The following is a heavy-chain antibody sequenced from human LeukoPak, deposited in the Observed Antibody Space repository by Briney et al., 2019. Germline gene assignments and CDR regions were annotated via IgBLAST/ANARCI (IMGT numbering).Heavy chain of an antibody. V-gene: IGHV3-9*01. CDR1: GFTFDDYA. Sequence: GGSLRLSCAASGFTFDDYAMHWVRQAPGKGLEWVSGISWNSGSIGYADSVKGRFTISRDNAKNSLYLQMNSLRAEDTALYYCAKDAGHYYGMDVWGQGTTVTVSS. J-gene: IGHJ6*02. CDR2: ISWNSGSI. D-gene: IGHD3-10*01. CDR3: AKDAGHYYGMDV.